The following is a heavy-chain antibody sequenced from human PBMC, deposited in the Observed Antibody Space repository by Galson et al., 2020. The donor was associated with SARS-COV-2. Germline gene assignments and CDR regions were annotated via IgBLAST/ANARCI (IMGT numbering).Heavy chain of an antibody. V-gene: IGHV4-61*02. Sequence: SETLSLTCTVSGGSISSGSYYWSWIRQPAGKGLEWIGRIYTSGSTNYNPSLKSRVTISVDTSKNQFSLKLSSVTAADTAVYYCARNAAAGRGYYYYYMDVWGKGTTVTISS. J-gene: IGHJ6*03. CDR1: GGSISSGSYY. CDR2: IYTSGST. D-gene: IGHD6-13*01. CDR3: ARNAAAGRGYYYYYMDV.